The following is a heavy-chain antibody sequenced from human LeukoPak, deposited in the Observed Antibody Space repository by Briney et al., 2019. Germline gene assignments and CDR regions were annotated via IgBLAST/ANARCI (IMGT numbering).Heavy chain of an antibody. CDR3: AKPYDRSGFYFDY. CDR2: IWYGGSNK. D-gene: IGHD3-22*01. Sequence: GGSLRLSCAASGFTFSSYGMHWVRQAPGKGLEWVAVIWYGGSNKFYADSVKGRFTISRDNSKNTLYLQMNSLRAEDTAVYYCAKPYDRSGFYFDYWGQGTLVTVSS. J-gene: IGHJ4*02. CDR1: GFTFSSYG. V-gene: IGHV3-30*02.